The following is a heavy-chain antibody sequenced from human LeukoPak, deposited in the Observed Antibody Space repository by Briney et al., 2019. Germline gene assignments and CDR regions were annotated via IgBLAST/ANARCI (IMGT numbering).Heavy chain of an antibody. V-gene: IGHV3-23*01. J-gene: IGHJ4*02. CDR1: GFTVNSNY. D-gene: IGHD1-26*01. Sequence: GGSLRLSCAASGFTVNSNYMSWVRQAPGKGLEWVSAISGSGGYTYYADSVKGRFTISRDHSKNTLYLQMNSLRAEDTAVYFCAKAHGSYYFDSWGQGALVTVSS. CDR3: AKAHGSYYFDS. CDR2: ISGSGGYT.